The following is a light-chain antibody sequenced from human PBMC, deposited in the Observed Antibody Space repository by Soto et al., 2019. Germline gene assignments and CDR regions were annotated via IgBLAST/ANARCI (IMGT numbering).Light chain of an antibody. J-gene: IGKJ4*01. Sequence: DIQMTQSPASRSASVGDTITITCRASRTINTYLNWFQQKPGEPPRLLIYGASTLHDGVPSRFSGSGSGADFTLTISGLQPEDFASYHCQQTYSDISFGGGTKVDIK. CDR3: QQTYSDIS. CDR2: GAS. CDR1: RTINTY. V-gene: IGKV1-39*01.